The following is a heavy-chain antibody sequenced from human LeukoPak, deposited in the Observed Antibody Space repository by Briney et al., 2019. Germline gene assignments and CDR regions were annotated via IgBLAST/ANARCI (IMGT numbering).Heavy chain of an antibody. V-gene: IGHV3-23*01. D-gene: IGHD2-2*01. CDR2: ISGSGDNT. Sequence: GGSLRLSCAASGFTFSSYAMSWVRQVPGKGLEWVSVISGSGDNTYYADPVKGRFTISRDNSKNMLYLQMNSLRAEDTAVYYCAKVGGYCSSTSCYYWFDPWGQGTLVTVSS. J-gene: IGHJ5*02. CDR1: GFTFSSYA. CDR3: AKVGGYCSSTSCYYWFDP.